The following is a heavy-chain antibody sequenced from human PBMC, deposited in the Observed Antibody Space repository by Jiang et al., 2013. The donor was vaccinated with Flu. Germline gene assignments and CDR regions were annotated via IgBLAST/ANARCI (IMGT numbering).Heavy chain of an antibody. CDR2: ISSNSSYI. Sequence: VQLLESGGGLVKPGGSLRLSCAASGFTFSSYSLNWVRQVPGKGLEWVSSISSNSSYIYYADSVKGRFTISRDNAKNSQYLQMNSLRAEDTAVYFCARGGYCSSTSCSDTYYYYYYGMDVWGRRDRRSPSP. V-gene: IGHV3-21*01. CDR1: GFTFSSYS. CDR3: ARGGYCSSTSCSDTYYYYYYGMDV. D-gene: IGHD2-2*01. J-gene: IGHJ6*02.